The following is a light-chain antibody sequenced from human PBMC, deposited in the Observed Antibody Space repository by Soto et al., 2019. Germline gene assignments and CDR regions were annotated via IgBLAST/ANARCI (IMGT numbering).Light chain of an antibody. CDR1: ESVSSNY. V-gene: IGKV3-20*01. Sequence: EIVLTQSPGTLSLSPGERATPSCRASESVSSNYLAWYQQKAGQAPRLLIYDASSRATGIPDRFSGSGSGTDFTLTITRLEPEDFAMYYCQQYINSPKTFGQGTKVEIK. CDR2: DAS. J-gene: IGKJ1*01. CDR3: QQYINSPKT.